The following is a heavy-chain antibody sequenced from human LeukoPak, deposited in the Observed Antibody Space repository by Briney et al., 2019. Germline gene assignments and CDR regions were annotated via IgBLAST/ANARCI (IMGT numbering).Heavy chain of an antibody. CDR1: GFTFSNVW. D-gene: IGHD4-17*01. Sequence: GGSLRLSCATSGFTFSNVWMSWVRQAPGKGLEWVGRIKSKTDGGTTDYAAPVKGRFTISRDDSKNTLYLQMNSLKTEDTAVYYCTTYPIDYGDYVSPFDYWGQGTLVTVSS. V-gene: IGHV3-15*01. CDR3: TTYPIDYGDYVSPFDY. J-gene: IGHJ4*02. CDR2: IKSKTDGGTT.